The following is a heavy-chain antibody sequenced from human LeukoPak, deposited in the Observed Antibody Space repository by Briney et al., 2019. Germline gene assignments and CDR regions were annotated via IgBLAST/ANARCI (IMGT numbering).Heavy chain of an antibody. V-gene: IGHV3-30-3*01. J-gene: IGHJ4*02. CDR3: ARDTSSWSH. D-gene: IGHD6-13*01. CDR1: GFTFSSYA. CDR2: ISYDGSNK. Sequence: GGSLRLSCAASGFTFSSYAMHWVRQAPGKGLEWVAVISYDGSNKYYADSVKGRFIISRDNSKNTLYLQMNSLRAEDTAVYYCARDTSSWSHWGQGTLVTVSS.